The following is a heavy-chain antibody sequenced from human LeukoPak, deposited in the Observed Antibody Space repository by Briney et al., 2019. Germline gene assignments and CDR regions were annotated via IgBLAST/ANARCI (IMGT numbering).Heavy chain of an antibody. CDR3: ARALGLYYDSSGYH. CDR1: GFTFDDYA. V-gene: IGHV3-9*01. D-gene: IGHD3-22*01. CDR2: ISWNSGSI. J-gene: IGHJ4*02. Sequence: GGSLRLSCAASGFTFDDYAMHWVRQAPGKGLEWVSGISWNSGSIGYADSVKGRFTISRDNSKNTLYLQLNSLRAEDTAVYYCARALGLYYDSSGYHWDQGTLVTVSS.